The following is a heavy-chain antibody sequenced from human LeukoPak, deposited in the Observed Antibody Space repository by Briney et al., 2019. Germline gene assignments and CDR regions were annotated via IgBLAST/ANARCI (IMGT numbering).Heavy chain of an antibody. CDR3: ARDHRGMDV. Sequence: GGSLRLSCVASGLTVSGNCISWVRQAPGKGLEWVSLIYSDGTTYYSDSVKGRFTISRDNSKNTLYLQMNSLRAEDTAVYYCARDHRGMDVWGQGTTVTVSS. CDR2: IYSDGTT. J-gene: IGHJ6*02. V-gene: IGHV3-53*01. CDR1: GLTVSGNC.